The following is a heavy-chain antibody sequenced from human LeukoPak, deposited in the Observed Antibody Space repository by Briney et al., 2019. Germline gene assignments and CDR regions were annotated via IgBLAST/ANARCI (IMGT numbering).Heavy chain of an antibody. CDR2: TYYRSKWYN. CDR1: GDSVSSNSSA. Sequence: TSQTPSLTCAISGDSVSSNSSAWNWIRQSPSRGLEWLGRTYYRSKWYNDYAVAVKRRVTINPDTSKNQFSLQLNSVAPEDTAVYYCARASRGGSWVGTDFDYWGQGTLVTVSS. V-gene: IGHV6-1*01. CDR3: ARASRGGSWVGTDFDY. D-gene: IGHD6-6*01. J-gene: IGHJ4*02.